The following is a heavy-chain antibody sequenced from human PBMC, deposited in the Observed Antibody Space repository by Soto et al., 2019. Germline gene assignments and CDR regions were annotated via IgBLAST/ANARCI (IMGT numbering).Heavy chain of an antibody. CDR2: IYYSGST. CDR3: ARDRPQGPNPFDP. Sequence: QVQLQESGPGLVKPSQTLSLTCTVSGGSISSGGYYWSWIRQHPGKGLEWIGYIYYSGSTYYNPYLKSRVTISVDTSKNRFSLKLSSVTAADTAVYYCARDRPQGPNPFDPWGQGTLVTVSS. J-gene: IGHJ5*02. CDR1: GGSISSGGYY. D-gene: IGHD7-27*01. V-gene: IGHV4-31*03.